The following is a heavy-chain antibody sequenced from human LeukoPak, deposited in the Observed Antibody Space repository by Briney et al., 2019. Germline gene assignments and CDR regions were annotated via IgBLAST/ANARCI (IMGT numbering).Heavy chain of an antibody. CDR1: GFTFSSYA. V-gene: IGHV3-64*01. Sequence: GGSLRLSCAASGFTFSSYAMHWVRQAPGKGLEYVSAISSNGGSTYYANSVKGRFTISRDNSKNTLYLQMGSLRAEDMTVYYCARSYSSGWPFDYWGQGTLVTVSS. D-gene: IGHD6-19*01. CDR3: ARSYSSGWPFDY. J-gene: IGHJ4*02. CDR2: ISSNGGST.